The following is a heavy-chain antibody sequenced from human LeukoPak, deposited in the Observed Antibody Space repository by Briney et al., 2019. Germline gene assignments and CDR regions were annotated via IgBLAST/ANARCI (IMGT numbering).Heavy chain of an antibody. CDR3: AKDHMVHLERLASRSVSGVFDY. Sequence: PGGSLRLSCAASGFTFSSYAMSWVRQAPGKGLEWVSAISGSGGSTYYADSVKGRFTISRDNSKNTLYLQMNSLRAEDTAAYYCAKDHMVHLERLASRSVSGVFDYGGQGTLVTVSS. CDR1: GFTFSSYA. D-gene: IGHD1-1*01. CDR2: ISGSGGST. V-gene: IGHV3-23*01. J-gene: IGHJ4*02.